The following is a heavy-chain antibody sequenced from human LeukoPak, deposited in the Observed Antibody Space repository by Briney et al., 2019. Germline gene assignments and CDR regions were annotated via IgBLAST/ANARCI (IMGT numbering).Heavy chain of an antibody. CDR2: TRNKANSYTT. CDR3: ARVRYCSSTTCRGAFDI. CDR1: GFTFSDHY. V-gene: IGHV3-72*01. D-gene: IGHD2-2*01. J-gene: IGHJ3*02. Sequence: GGSLRLSCAASGFTFSDHYMDWVRQAPGKGLEWVGRTRNKANSYTTEYAASVKDRFTISRDDSEKSLYLQMNSLKTKDTAVYYCARVRYCSSTTCRGAFDIWGQGTMVTVSS.